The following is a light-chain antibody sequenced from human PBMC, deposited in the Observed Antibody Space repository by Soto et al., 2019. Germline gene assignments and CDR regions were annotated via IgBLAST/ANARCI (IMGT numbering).Light chain of an antibody. CDR3: SSYTSITTLEV. CDR2: EVS. CDR1: SSDIGGYNY. J-gene: IGLJ2*01. Sequence: QSVLTQPASVSGSPGQSITISCTGTSSDIGGYNYVSWYQHHPGKAPKLMIYEVSNRPSGVSDRFSGCKSGNTASLTISGLQAEDEADYYCSSYTSITTLEVFGGGTKLTVL. V-gene: IGLV2-14*01.